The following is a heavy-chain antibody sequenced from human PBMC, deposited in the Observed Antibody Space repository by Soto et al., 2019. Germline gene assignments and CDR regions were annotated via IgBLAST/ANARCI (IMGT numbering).Heavy chain of an antibody. J-gene: IGHJ5*02. V-gene: IGHV4-39*01. CDR1: GGSISSSSYY. CDR3: ARLARFLEWLLLGFSWFDP. Sequence: PSETLYLTCTVSGGSISSSSYYWGWIRQPPGKGLEWIGSIYYSGSTYYNPSLKSRVTISVDTSKNQFSLKLSSVTAADTAVYYCARLARFLEWLLLGFSWFDPWGQGTLVTVSS. CDR2: IYYSGST. D-gene: IGHD3-3*01.